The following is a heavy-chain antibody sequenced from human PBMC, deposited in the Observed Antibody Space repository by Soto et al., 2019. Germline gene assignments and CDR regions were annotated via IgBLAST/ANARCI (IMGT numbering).Heavy chain of an antibody. D-gene: IGHD6-6*01. J-gene: IGHJ4*02. Sequence: GGSLRLSCAASGFTFSSYAMHWVRQAPGKGLEWVAVIWYDGSNKYYADSVKGRFTISRDNSKNTLYLQMNSLRAEDTAVYYCARDMWYSSSSGYFDYWGQGTLVTVSS. V-gene: IGHV3-33*01. CDR2: IWYDGSNK. CDR3: ARDMWYSSSSGYFDY. CDR1: GFTFSSYA.